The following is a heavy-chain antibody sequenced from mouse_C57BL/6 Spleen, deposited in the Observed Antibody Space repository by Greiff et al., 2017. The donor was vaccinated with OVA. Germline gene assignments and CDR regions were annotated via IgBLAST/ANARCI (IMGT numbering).Heavy chain of an antibody. CDR3: ARGGARGGFAY. CDR1: GYTFTSYW. V-gene: IGHV1-55*01. CDR2: IYPGSGST. J-gene: IGHJ3*01. Sequence: QVHVKQSGAELVKPGASVKMSCKASGYTFTSYWITWVKQRPGQGLEWIGDIYPGSGSTNYNEKFKSKATLTVDTSSSTAYMQLSSLTSEDSAVYYCARGGARGGFAYWGQGTLVTVSA.